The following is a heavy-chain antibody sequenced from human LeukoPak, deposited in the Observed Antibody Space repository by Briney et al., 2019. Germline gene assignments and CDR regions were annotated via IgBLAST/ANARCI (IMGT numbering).Heavy chain of an antibody. V-gene: IGHV5-51*01. CDR1: GYSFSIYW. Sequence: GESLKISCQVSGYSFSIYWIGWVRQMPGKGLVWMGIIYPGDSDTRYSPSFQGQVTISVDKSINTAYLQWSSLKASDTAMYYCARQDGDGLYYFDYWGQGTLVTVSS. D-gene: IGHD3-16*01. CDR2: IYPGDSDT. J-gene: IGHJ4*02. CDR3: ARQDGDGLYYFDY.